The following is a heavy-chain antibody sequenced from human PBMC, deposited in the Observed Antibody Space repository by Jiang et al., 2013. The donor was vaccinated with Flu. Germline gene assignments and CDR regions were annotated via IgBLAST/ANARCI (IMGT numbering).Heavy chain of an antibody. J-gene: IGHJ4*02. V-gene: IGHV1-8*01. CDR3: ARADICPGGNKCDSSGQFDY. CDR1: GYTFTSYD. D-gene: IGHD2-8*02. CDR2: MNPNSGNT. Sequence: EVKKPGASVKVSCKASGYTFTSYDINWVRQAPGQGLEWMGWMNPNSGNTGYAQKFQGRVTMTRTTSISTAYMELSSLRSEDTAVYFCARADICPGGNKCDSSGQFDYWGQGILVTV.